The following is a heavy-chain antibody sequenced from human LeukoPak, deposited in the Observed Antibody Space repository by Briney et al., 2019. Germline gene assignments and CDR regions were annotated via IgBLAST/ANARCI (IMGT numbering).Heavy chain of an antibody. CDR3: ARVVPPTDYGSGSYFWDPYYFDY. CDR1: GFTFSNYW. J-gene: IGHJ4*02. D-gene: IGHD3-10*01. CDR2: IKTDGSST. Sequence: GGSLRLSCTASGFTFSNYWMHWVRQSPGKGLVWASRIKTDGSSTDYADSVKGRFTISRDNSKNTLYLQMNSLRAEDTAVYYCARVVPPTDYGSGSYFWDPYYFDYWGQGTLVTVSS. V-gene: IGHV3-74*01.